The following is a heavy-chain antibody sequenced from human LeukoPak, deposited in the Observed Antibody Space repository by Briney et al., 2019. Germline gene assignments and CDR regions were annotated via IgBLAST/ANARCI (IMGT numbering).Heavy chain of an antibody. Sequence: ASVKVSCKVSGYTLTGLSMHWVRQAPGKGLEWMGGFDPEDGETIYAQKFQGRVTMTEDTSTDTAYMELSSLRSEDTAVYYCATPRSLRFLEWLSSHAFDIWGQGTMVTVSS. V-gene: IGHV1-24*01. CDR2: FDPEDGET. D-gene: IGHD3-3*01. CDR1: GYTLTGLS. CDR3: ATPRSLRFLEWLSSHAFDI. J-gene: IGHJ3*02.